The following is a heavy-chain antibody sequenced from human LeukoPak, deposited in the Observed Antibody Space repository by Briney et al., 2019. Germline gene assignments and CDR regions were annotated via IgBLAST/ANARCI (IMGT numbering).Heavy chain of an antibody. V-gene: IGHV3-13*01. CDR1: GFTLRSYD. J-gene: IGHJ4*02. D-gene: IGHD6-19*01. Sequence: GGSLRLSCAASGFTLRSYDMHWVRQVTGKGLEWVSAIGISDDTYYQGSVRGRFTISRENAKNSLYLQMNSLTAGDTAVYYCARGGIQVSGIDEIDYWGQGTLVTVSS. CDR3: ARGGIQVSGIDEIDY. CDR2: IGISDDT.